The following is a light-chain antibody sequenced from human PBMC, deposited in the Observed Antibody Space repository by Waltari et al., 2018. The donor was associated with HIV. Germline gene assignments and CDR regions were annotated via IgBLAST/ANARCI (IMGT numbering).Light chain of an antibody. CDR3: QVWDSSTVV. CDR1: NIGSKN. Sequence: QPLSVSVALGQTARITCGGNNIGSKNVHWYQQKPGQAPVLVIYRDSNRPSGIPERFSGSNSGNTATLTISRAQAGDEADYYCQVWDSSTVVFGGGTKLTVL. J-gene: IGLJ2*01. V-gene: IGLV3-9*01. CDR2: RDS.